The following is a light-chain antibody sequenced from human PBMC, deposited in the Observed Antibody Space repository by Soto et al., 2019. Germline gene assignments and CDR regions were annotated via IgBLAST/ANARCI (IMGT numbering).Light chain of an antibody. Sequence: EIVLTQSPGTLSLSPGERATLSCRASQTVSSNYLAWYQQKPGQAPRLLIYAASTRATGIPARFSGSGSGTGFTLAISSLEPEDFAVYYCQQRSNWPPVTFGGGTKVDIK. CDR2: AAS. CDR1: QTVSSNY. CDR3: QQRSNWPPVT. J-gene: IGKJ4*01. V-gene: IGKV3D-20*02.